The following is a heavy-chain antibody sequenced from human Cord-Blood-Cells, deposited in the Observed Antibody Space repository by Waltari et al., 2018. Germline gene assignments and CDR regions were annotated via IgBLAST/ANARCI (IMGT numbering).Heavy chain of an antibody. J-gene: IGHJ4*02. V-gene: IGHV4-38-2*02. Sequence: QVQMQESGPGLVKPSETLSLTCTVSGYSISSGYYWGWIRQPPGKGLVWIGIIYHSGSTYYNPSLKSRVTISVDTSKNQFSLKLSSVTAAETAVYYCARVNYSNYFDYWGQGTLVTVSS. CDR3: ARVNYSNYFDY. D-gene: IGHD4-4*01. CDR1: GYSISSGYY. CDR2: IYHSGST.